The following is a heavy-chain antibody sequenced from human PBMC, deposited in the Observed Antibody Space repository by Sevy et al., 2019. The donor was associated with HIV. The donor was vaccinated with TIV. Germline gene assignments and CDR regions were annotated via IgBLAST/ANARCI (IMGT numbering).Heavy chain of an antibody. V-gene: IGHV3-49*04. CDR1: GFTFGDYC. CDR2: LKSDVYGGTV. CDR3: TRWKAAQSIFDY. D-gene: IGHD6-13*01. Sequence: GSLRLSCTASGFTFGDYCMSWVRQAPGKGLEWVAFLKSDVYGGTVDHAASVRGRFVISRYDSKTIAYLQMNDLKTEDTGVYYCTRWKAAQSIFDYWGQGALVTVSS. J-gene: IGHJ4*02.